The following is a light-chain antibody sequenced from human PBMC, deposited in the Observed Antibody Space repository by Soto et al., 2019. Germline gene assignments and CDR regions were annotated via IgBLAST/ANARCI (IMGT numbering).Light chain of an antibody. CDR2: VAS. CDR3: LQHNTYPWT. J-gene: IGKJ1*01. V-gene: IGKV1-17*01. CDR1: QGIGNN. Sequence: IEMTQRQSCLSPSVGYRDNITCRASQGIGNNLGWFQQKPGKAPKRLIYVASSLQSGVPSRFSGSGSGTEFTLTICSLQPEDFATYYCLQHNTYPWTFGQGTKVDI.